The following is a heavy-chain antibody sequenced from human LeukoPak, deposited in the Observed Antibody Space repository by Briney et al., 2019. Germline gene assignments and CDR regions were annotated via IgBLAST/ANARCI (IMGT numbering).Heavy chain of an antibody. CDR3: ARRVRYYYGSGSYYEYYFDY. CDR2: ISAYNGNT. J-gene: IGHJ4*02. CDR1: GYSFTSYG. Sequence: ASVKVSCKASGYSFTSYGISWVRQAPGQGLEWMGWISAYNGNTNYAQKLQGRVTMTTDTSTSTAYMELRSLRSDDTAVYYCARRVRYYYGSGSYYEYYFDYWGQGTLVTVSS. V-gene: IGHV1-18*01. D-gene: IGHD3-10*01.